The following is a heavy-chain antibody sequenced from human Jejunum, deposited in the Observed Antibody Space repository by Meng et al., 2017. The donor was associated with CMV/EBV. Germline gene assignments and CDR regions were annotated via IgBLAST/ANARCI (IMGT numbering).Heavy chain of an antibody. V-gene: IGHV5-51*01. CDR3: ARPSKAAARAYYFDY. D-gene: IGHD6-6*01. CDR2: IYPDDSET. CDR1: YGIANYR. Sequence: YGIANYRIAWGSQMPGKGLEWMGIIYPDDSETRYSPSFQGQVIISADKSINTAYLQWSSLKASDTAIYYCARPSKAAARAYYFDYWGQGTQVTVSS. J-gene: IGHJ4*02.